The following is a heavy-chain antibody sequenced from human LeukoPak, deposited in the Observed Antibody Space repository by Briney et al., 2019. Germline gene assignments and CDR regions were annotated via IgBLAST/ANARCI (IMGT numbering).Heavy chain of an antibody. D-gene: IGHD5-24*01. Sequence: GGSLRLSCAASGFTFSSYAMSWVRQAPGKGLEWVSAISGSGGSTYYADSVKGRFTISRDNSKNTLYLQMNSLRAEDTAVYHCAKAVDGYNYNYWGQGTLVTVSS. CDR3: AKAVDGYNYNY. J-gene: IGHJ4*02. CDR1: GFTFSSYA. V-gene: IGHV3-23*01. CDR2: ISGSGGST.